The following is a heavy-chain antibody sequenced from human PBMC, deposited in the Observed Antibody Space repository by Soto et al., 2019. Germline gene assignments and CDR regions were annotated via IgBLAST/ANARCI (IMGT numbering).Heavy chain of an antibody. D-gene: IGHD4-17*01. Sequence: QVQLQESGPGLVKPSQTLSLTCTVSGGSISSGGYYWSWIRQHPGKGLEWIGYIYYSGSTYYNPSLKSRLTISVDTSKNQFSLKLSAVTAADTDVYYCARWTTVTTPGSDYWGQGTLVTVSS. J-gene: IGHJ4*02. CDR3: ARWTTVTTPGSDY. V-gene: IGHV4-31*03. CDR1: GGSISSGGYY. CDR2: IYYSGST.